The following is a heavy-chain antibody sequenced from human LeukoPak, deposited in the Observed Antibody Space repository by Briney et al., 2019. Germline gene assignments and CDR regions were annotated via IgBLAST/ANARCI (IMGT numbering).Heavy chain of an antibody. CDR3: ARDRRILTGPDY. J-gene: IGHJ4*02. CDR1: GDTFTSYG. D-gene: IGHD3-9*01. V-gene: IGHV1-18*01. Sequence: ASVKVSCKASGDTFTSYGINWVRQAPGQGLEWMGWISGYNGNTNYAQKLQGRVTLTTDTSTSTAYMELRSLRSDDTAVYYCARDRRILTGPDYWGQGTLVTVSS. CDR2: ISGYNGNT.